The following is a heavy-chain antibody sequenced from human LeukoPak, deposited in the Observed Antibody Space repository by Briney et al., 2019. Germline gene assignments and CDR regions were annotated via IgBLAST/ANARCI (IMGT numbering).Heavy chain of an antibody. Sequence: PGGSLRLSCAASGFTFSSYEMNWDRQAPGKGLEWVSYISSRGGTIYYADSVKGRFTISRDNAKNSLYLQVNSPRAEDTAVYYCARDKGDYSFDYWGRGTLVTVSS. CDR3: ARDKGDYSFDY. D-gene: IGHD2-21*02. J-gene: IGHJ4*02. CDR2: ISSRGGTI. V-gene: IGHV3-48*03. CDR1: GFTFSSYE.